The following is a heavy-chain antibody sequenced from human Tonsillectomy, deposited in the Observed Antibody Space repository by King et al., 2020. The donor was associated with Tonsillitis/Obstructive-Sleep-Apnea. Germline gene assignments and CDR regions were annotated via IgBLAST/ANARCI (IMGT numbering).Heavy chain of an antibody. CDR3: ARGPQEGVFRVGEGKRYYYYMDV. Sequence: VQLVESGGGVVQPGRALRLSCAASGFTFGSYGMYWVRQAPGKGLEWVAVVSYDGSSKYYADSVKGRFTISRDNSKNKVFLQVNSPRAEDTAVYYCARGPQEGVFRVGEGKRYYYYMDVWGKGTTVTVSS. CDR1: GFTFGSYG. V-gene: IGHV3-30*03. J-gene: IGHJ6*03. CDR2: VSYDGSSK. D-gene: IGHD1-26*01.